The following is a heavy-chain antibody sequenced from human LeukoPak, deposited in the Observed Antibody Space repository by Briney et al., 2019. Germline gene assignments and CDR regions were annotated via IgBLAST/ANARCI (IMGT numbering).Heavy chain of an antibody. CDR2: IYTSGST. Sequence: PSETLSLTCTVSGVSISSYYWSWLRQPAGKGLEWLGRIYTSGSTNYNPSLKSRVTMSVDTSKNQFSLKRSSVTAADTAVYYCASDGDPSGYYYYMDVWGKGTTVTVSS. J-gene: IGHJ6*03. V-gene: IGHV4-4*07. CDR1: GVSISSYY. CDR3: ASDGDPSGYYYYMDV. D-gene: IGHD3-10*01.